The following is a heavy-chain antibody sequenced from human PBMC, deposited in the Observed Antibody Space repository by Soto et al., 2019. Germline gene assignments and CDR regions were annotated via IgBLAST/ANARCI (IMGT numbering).Heavy chain of an antibody. Sequence: QVQLVQSGAEVKKPGASVKVSCKASGYTFTGYYMHWVRQAPGQGLEWMGWINPNSGGTNYEQKFQGWVTMTRDTSISTAYMELSRLRSDDTAVYYCARGGYYDSSGYVPFSYWGQGTLVTVSS. J-gene: IGHJ4*02. V-gene: IGHV1-2*04. CDR3: ARGGYYDSSGYVPFSY. CDR1: GYTFTGYY. D-gene: IGHD3-22*01. CDR2: INPNSGGT.